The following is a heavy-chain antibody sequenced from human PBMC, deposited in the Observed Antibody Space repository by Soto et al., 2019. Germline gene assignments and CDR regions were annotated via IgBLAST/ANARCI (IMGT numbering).Heavy chain of an antibody. J-gene: IGHJ4*02. D-gene: IGHD3-16*01. CDR2: IYYSGST. Sequence: QVQLQESGPGLVKPSETLSLTCTVSGGSISSYYWSWIRQPPGKGLEWIGDIYYSGSTNYNPSPQSRVHPSVDTVKNQFSRKPSSVAGADTAVYYCARRYGGNFDYWGQGTLVTVSS. CDR1: GGSISSYY. CDR3: ARRYGGNFDY. V-gene: IGHV4-59*12.